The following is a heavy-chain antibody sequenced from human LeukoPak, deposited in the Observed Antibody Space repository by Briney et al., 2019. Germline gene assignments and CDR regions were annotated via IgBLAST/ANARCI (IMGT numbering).Heavy chain of an antibody. J-gene: IGHJ5*02. D-gene: IGHD3-10*01. V-gene: IGHV1-18*01. CDR1: GYTFTNYG. CDR3: ARGGVTNCLDA. CDR2: ISTYSGNT. Sequence: ASVKVSCKASGYTFTNYGITWVRQAPGQGLEWMGWISTYSGNTNYARNLQGRVTMTTDTSTTTAYMELRSLRSDDTAVYYCARGGVTNCLDAWGQGTLVTVSS.